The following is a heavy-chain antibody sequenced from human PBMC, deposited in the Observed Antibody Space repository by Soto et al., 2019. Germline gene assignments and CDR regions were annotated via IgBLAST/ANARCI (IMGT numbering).Heavy chain of an antibody. J-gene: IGHJ4*02. D-gene: IGHD2-15*01. V-gene: IGHV1-18*01. CDR3: VVADQPSYVDY. CDR2: ISAYNGNT. Sequence: QVQLVQSGAEVKKPGASVKVSCKASGYTFTSYGISWVRQAPGQGLEWMGWISAYNGNTNYAQKLQGRVTMTTDTSTSTAYLELRSLISDDTAVYSYVVADQPSYVDYWGQGTLVTVSS. CDR1: GYTFTSYG.